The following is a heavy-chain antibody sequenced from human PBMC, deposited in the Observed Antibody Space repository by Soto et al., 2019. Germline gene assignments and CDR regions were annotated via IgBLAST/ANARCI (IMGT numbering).Heavy chain of an antibody. D-gene: IGHD3-10*01. V-gene: IGHV4-4*02. CDR1: GGSISSSNW. CDR3: AREGSGSSFFDY. J-gene: IGHJ4*02. Sequence: QVQLQESGPGLVKPSGTLSLTCAVSGGSISSSNWWSWVRQPPGKGLEWIGETHHSGTTNYNPSLKSRVTIPVDKSTNQFSRKLSSVTAADTALYYCAREGSGSSFFDYWGQGTLVTVSS. CDR2: THHSGTT.